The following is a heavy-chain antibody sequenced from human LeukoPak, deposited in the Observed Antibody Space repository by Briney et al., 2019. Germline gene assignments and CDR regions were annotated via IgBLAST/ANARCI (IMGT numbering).Heavy chain of an antibody. D-gene: IGHD3-22*01. J-gene: IGHJ6*02. CDR3: ARDGNYFDSSGYYYSYHYGMDV. Sequence: GGSLRLSCAASGFTFSSYSMNWVRQAPGKGLEWVSSISSSSSYIYYADSVKGRFTISRDNSKNTLYLQMNSLRAEDTAVYYCARDGNYFDSSGYYYSYHYGMDVWGQGTTVTVSS. V-gene: IGHV3-21*01. CDR1: GFTFSSYS. CDR2: ISSSSSYI.